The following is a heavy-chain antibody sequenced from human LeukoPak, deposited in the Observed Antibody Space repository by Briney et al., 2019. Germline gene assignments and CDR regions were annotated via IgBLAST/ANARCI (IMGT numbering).Heavy chain of an antibody. D-gene: IGHD3-22*01. CDR2: IRGGGGST. CDR1: GFTFSRHP. J-gene: IGHJ4*02. Sequence: GGSLRPSCAASGFTFSRHPMSWARQDPGRGLKWVSPIRGGGGSTYYADSVKGRFTISRDNSKNTLYLQMNSLRAEDTAVYYCAKDRYYDSSGYYYGDYWGQGTLVTVSS. V-gene: IGHV3-23*01. CDR3: AKDRYYDSSGYYYGDY.